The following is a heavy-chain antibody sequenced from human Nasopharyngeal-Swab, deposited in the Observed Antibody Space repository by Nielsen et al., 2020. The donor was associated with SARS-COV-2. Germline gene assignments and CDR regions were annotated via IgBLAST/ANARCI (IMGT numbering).Heavy chain of an antibody. V-gene: IGHV3-23*03. D-gene: IGHD6-13*01. CDR2: IHTDLNNT. CDR1: GFTFSSYA. J-gene: IGHJ6*02. CDR3: TNSWYDYYYGMDV. Sequence: GESLKISCAASGFTFSSYAMSWVRQAPGKGLEWVSVIHTDLNNTYYVDSVKGRFTISRDNSKKTLFLQMNSLRVEDTAVYYCTNSWYDYYYGMDVWGQGTTVTVSS.